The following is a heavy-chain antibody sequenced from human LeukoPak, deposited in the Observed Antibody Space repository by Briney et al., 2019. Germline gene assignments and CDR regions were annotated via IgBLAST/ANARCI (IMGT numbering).Heavy chain of an antibody. V-gene: IGHV4-39*07. Sequence: SETLSLTCSVSGGSISSRSYYWGWIRHPPGKGLEWIGSISYSASTYYNPSLKSRVTISLDTSKNQFSLQLSSVTAADTAVYYCARATEWQVHQFEHWGQGSLVTVSS. CDR1: GGSISSRSYY. CDR3: ARATEWQVHQFEH. D-gene: IGHD6-19*01. CDR2: ISYSAST. J-gene: IGHJ4*02.